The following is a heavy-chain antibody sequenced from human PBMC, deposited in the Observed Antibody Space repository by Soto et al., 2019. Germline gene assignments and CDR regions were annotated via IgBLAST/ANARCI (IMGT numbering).Heavy chain of an antibody. J-gene: IGHJ3*02. CDR2: IWYDGSNK. Sequence: GGSLRLSCAASGFTFSSYGMHWVRQAPGKGLEWVAVIWYDGSNKYYADSVKGRFTISRDNSKNTLYLQMNSLRAEDPAVDYCAGWGSTSTGTTGNEAFDIWGQGTMVTVSS. CDR1: GFTFSSYG. D-gene: IGHD1-1*01. CDR3: AGWGSTSTGTTGNEAFDI. V-gene: IGHV3-33*01.